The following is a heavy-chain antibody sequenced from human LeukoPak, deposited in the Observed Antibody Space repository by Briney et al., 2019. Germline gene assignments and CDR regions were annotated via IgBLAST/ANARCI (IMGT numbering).Heavy chain of an antibody. Sequence: ASVKVSCKASGYTFTSYGISWVRQAPGQGLEWMGWINPNSGGTNYAQKFQGRVTMTRDTSISTAYMELSGLRSDDTAVYYCARDKGDYGDYGPQDYYYYYMDVCGKGTTVTVSS. CDR3: ARDKGDYGDYGPQDYYYYYMDV. V-gene: IGHV1-2*02. D-gene: IGHD4-17*01. J-gene: IGHJ6*03. CDR1: GYTFTSYG. CDR2: INPNSGGT.